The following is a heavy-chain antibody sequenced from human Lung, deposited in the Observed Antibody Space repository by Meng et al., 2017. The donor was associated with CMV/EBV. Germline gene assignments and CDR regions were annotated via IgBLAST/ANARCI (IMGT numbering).Heavy chain of an antibody. CDR3: AREMAPIYWWGNAMDV. CDR2: VSHSGSP. Sequence: SETXSLXXTVSDYSISSGHYWGWIRQPPGKGLEWIGSVSHSGSPYYNPSLMRRATTSFDTSKNQFSLKLRSVTAADTAVYYCAREMAPIYWWGNAMDVWGQGXTVTVSS. J-gene: IGHJ6*02. V-gene: IGHV4-38-2*02. D-gene: IGHD5-24*01. CDR1: DYSISSGHY.